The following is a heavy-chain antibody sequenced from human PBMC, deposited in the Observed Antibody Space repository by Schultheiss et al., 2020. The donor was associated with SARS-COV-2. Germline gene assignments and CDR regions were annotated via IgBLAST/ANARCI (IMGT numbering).Heavy chain of an antibody. CDR2: VYYSGST. CDR3: ARKRVGLGSWDNWLDP. Sequence: ESLKISCTVSGGSVSSGSYYWSWIRQPPGKGLEWIGSVYYSGSTYYNASLKSRVTISVDTSKTQFSLNLRSVTAADTAVYYCARKRVGLGSWDNWLDPWGQGTQVTVSS. V-gene: IGHV4-39*07. J-gene: IGHJ5*02. CDR1: GGSVSSGSYY. D-gene: IGHD6-13*01.